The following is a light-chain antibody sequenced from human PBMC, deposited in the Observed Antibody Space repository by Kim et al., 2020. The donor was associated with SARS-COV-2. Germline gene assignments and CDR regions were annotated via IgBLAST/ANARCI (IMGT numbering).Light chain of an antibody. V-gene: IGLV4-69*01. CDR1: SGHSSYA. Sequence: QPVLTQSPSASASLGASVKLTCTLSSGHSSYAIAWHQQQPEKGPRYLMKLNSDGSHSKGDGIPDRFSGSSSGAARYLTISSLQSEDEADYYCQTWGTGIQVFGGGTQLTVL. CDR2: LNSDGSH. CDR3: QTWGTGIQV. J-gene: IGLJ3*02.